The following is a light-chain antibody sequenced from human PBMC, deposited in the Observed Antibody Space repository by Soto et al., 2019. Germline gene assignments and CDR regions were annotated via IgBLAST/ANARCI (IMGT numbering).Light chain of an antibody. J-gene: IGKJ2*01. Sequence: DIQLTQSPSFLSASVGDRVTITCRASQGISSYLAWYQQKPGKAPNLLIYAASTLQSGVPSRFSGSGSGTEVTLTISGLQPEDFASYYCQQLSSYPLFGQGTKLEIK. CDR3: QQLSSYPL. CDR2: AAS. V-gene: IGKV1-9*01. CDR1: QGISSY.